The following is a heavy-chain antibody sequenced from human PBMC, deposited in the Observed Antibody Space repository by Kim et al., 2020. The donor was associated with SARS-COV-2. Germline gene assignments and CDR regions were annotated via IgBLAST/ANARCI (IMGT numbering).Heavy chain of an antibody. CDR3: VKDKWAYYGSGRLFDY. CDR2: ISSNGGST. D-gene: IGHD3-10*01. CDR1: GFTFSSYA. J-gene: IGHJ4*02. V-gene: IGHV3-64D*09. Sequence: GGSLRLSCSASGFTFSSYAMHWVRQAPGKGLEYVSAISSNGGSTYYADSVKGRFTISRDNSKNTPYLQMSSLRAEDTAVYYCVKDKWAYYGSGRLFDYWGQGTLVTVSS.